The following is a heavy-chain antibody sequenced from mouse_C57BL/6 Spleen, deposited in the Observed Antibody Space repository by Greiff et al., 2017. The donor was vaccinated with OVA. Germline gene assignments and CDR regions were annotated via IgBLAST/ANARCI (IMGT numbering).Heavy chain of an antibody. Sequence: EVQRVESEGGLVQPGSSMKLSCTASGFTFSDYYMAWVRQVPEKGLEWVANINYDGSSTYYLDSLKSRFIISRDNAQNILYLQMSSLKSEDTATYYCARIYDSYWYFDVWGTGTTVTVSS. J-gene: IGHJ1*03. CDR2: INYDGSST. CDR1: GFTFSDYY. CDR3: ARIYDSYWYFDV. V-gene: IGHV5-16*01. D-gene: IGHD2-3*01.